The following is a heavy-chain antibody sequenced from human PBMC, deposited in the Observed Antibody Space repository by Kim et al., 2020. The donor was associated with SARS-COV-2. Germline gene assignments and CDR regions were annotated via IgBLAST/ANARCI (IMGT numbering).Heavy chain of an antibody. CDR3: ARDRGGYYYDSSGPHDYYYGMDV. V-gene: IGHV4-59*01. CDR1: GGSISSYY. J-gene: IGHJ6*02. Sequence: SETLSLTCTVSGGSISSYYWSWIRQPPGKGLEWIGYIYYSGSTNYNPSLKSRVTISVDTSKNQFSLKLSSVTAADTAVYYCARDRGGYYYDSSGPHDYYYGMDVWGQGTTVTVSS. CDR2: IYYSGST. D-gene: IGHD3-22*01.